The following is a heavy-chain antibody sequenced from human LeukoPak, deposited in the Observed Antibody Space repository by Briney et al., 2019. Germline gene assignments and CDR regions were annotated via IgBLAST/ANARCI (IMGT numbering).Heavy chain of an antibody. CDR3: ARGTYYGSGSYWEN. V-gene: IGHV1-2*02. CDR2: INPNSGGT. J-gene: IGHJ4*02. Sequence: GASVKVPCKASGYTFTGYYMHWVRQAPGQGLEWMGWINPNSGGTNYAQKFQGRVTMTRDTSISTAYMELSRLRSDDTAVYYCARGTYYGSGSYWENWGQGTLVTVSS. CDR1: GYTFTGYY. D-gene: IGHD3-10*01.